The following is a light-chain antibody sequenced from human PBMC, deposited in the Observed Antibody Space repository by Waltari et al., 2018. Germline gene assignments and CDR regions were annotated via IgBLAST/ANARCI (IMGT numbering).Light chain of an antibody. CDR3: QQSYSAPPS. CDR2: AAT. V-gene: IGKV1-39*01. Sequence: DIQMTQSPSSLSASLVARVTITCRASQTISTNLNWYQHRPGNVPKLLIYAATFLQSGVPSRFSGSGSGTDFTLTIRSLQPEDFVFYFCQQSYSAPPSFGGGTKVDVK. CDR1: QTISTN. J-gene: IGKJ4*01.